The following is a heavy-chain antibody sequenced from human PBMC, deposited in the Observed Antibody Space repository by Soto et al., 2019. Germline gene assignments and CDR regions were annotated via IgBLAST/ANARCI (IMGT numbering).Heavy chain of an antibody. V-gene: IGHV3-7*04. CDR1: GISLSTSW. CDR2: IRQDGTES. Sequence: GGSLRLSCAASGISLSTSWMTWFRQAPGKGLEWVANIRQDGTESHYVDSVRGRFTISRDNAKNSLFLQMNSLTAEDTAVYYCARDPYDSGGYAAFDIWGQGTMVTVSS. J-gene: IGHJ3*02. CDR3: ARDPYDSGGYAAFDI. D-gene: IGHD3-22*01.